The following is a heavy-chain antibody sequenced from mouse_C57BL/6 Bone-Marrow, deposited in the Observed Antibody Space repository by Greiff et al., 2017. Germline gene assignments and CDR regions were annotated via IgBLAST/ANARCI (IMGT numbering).Heavy chain of an antibody. CDR2: ISSGSSTI. J-gene: IGHJ2*01. V-gene: IGHV5-17*01. Sequence: EVKLVESGGGLVKPGGSLKLSCAASGFTFSDYGMHWVRQAPGKGLEWVAYISSGSSTIYYADTVKGRFTISRDNAKNTLFLQMTSLRSEGTAMYYCERGNFDYWGQGTTLTVSS. CDR1: GFTFSDYG. CDR3: ERGNFDY.